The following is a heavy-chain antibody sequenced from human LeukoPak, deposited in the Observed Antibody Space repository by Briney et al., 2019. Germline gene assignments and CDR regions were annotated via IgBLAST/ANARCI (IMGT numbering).Heavy chain of an antibody. D-gene: IGHD2-21*01. Sequence: SETLSLTCTVSGGSISSSSYYWGWIRQPPGKGLEWIGYIYYSGSTNYNPSLKSRVTISVDTSKNQFSLKLSSVTAADTAVYYCARENIFPNWFDPWGQGTLVTVSS. J-gene: IGHJ5*02. CDR1: GGSISSSSYY. V-gene: IGHV4-61*01. CDR2: IYYSGST. CDR3: ARENIFPNWFDP.